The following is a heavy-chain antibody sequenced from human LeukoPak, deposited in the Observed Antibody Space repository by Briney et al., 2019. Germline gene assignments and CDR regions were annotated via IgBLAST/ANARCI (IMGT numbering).Heavy chain of an antibody. V-gene: IGHV3-23*01. D-gene: IGHD3-3*01. CDR1: GLTFSSYA. CDR2: ISGSGGDT. J-gene: IGHJ4*02. CDR3: AKLYYDFWSGYPYYFDY. Sequence: GGSLRLSRAASGLTFSSYAMSWVRQAPGKGLEWVSSISGSGGDTHYADSVKGRFTISRDNSKNTLYLQMNSLRAEDTALYYCAKLYYDFWSGYPYYFDYWGQGTLVTVSS.